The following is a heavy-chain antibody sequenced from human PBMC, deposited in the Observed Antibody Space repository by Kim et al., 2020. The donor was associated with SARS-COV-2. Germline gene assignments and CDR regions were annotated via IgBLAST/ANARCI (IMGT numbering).Heavy chain of an antibody. D-gene: IGHD2-15*01. CDR1: GFTFSNAW. CDR2: IKSKTDGGTT. V-gene: IGHV3-15*01. CDR3: TTQRYCSGGSCSDY. J-gene: IGHJ4*02. Sequence: GGSLRLSCAASGFTFSNAWMSWVRQAPGKGLEWVGRIKSKTDGGTTDYAAPVKGRFTISRDDSKNTLYLQMNSLKTEDTAVYYCTTQRYCSGGSCSDYWGQGTLVTVSS.